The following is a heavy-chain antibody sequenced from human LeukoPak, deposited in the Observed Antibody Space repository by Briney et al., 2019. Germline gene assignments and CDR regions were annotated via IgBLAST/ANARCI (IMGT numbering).Heavy chain of an antibody. CDR1: GFIFSSYE. CDR2: ISSSSSTI. J-gene: IGHJ6*03. CDR3: ARAVAATRDYYYYCMDV. Sequence: GGSLRLSCAASGFIFSSYEMSWVRQAPGKGLEWVSYISSSSSTIYYADSVKGRFTISRDNAKNSLYLQMNSLRAEDTAVYYCARAVAATRDYYYYCMDVWGKGTTVTVSS. V-gene: IGHV3-48*01. D-gene: IGHD6-19*01.